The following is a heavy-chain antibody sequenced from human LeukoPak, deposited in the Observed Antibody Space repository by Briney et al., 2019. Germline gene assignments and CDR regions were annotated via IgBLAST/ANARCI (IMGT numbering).Heavy chain of an antibody. CDR3: ARTYNIRYFDT. J-gene: IGHJ4*02. D-gene: IGHD3-9*01. Sequence: PGGSLRLSCAASGFTFSSYGMHWVRQAPGKGLEWVAVIWSDASNTYYADSVKGRFTISRDNSKNTLYLEMNSLRAEGTAVYYCARTYNIRYFDTWGQGTLVTVSS. V-gene: IGHV3-33*01. CDR1: GFTFSSYG. CDR2: IWSDASNT.